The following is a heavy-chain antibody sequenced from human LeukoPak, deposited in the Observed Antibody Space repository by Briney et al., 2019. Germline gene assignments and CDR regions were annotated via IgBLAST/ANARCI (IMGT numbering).Heavy chain of an antibody. Sequence: GGSLRLSCAASGFTFSSYAMHWVRQAPGKGLEWVAVISYDGSNKYYADSVKGRFTISRDNAKNSLYLQMNSLRAEDTAVYYCARDQNYYGSGSQNYYYYYYMDVWGKGTTVTVSS. D-gene: IGHD3-10*01. J-gene: IGHJ6*03. V-gene: IGHV3-30*04. CDR1: GFTFSSYA. CDR2: ISYDGSNK. CDR3: ARDQNYYGSGSQNYYYYYYMDV.